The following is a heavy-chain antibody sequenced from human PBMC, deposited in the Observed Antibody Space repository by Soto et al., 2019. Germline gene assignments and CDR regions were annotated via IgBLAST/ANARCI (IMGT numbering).Heavy chain of an antibody. CDR2: IYHSGST. V-gene: IGHV4-4*02. CDR3: ARAPTRAAAERVTALDYYYYGMDV. CDR1: GGSISSSNW. D-gene: IGHD6-13*01. Sequence: SETLSLTCAVSGGSISSSNWWSWVRQPPGKGLEWIGEIYHSGSTNYNPSLKSRVTISVDKSKNQFSLKLSSVTAADTAVYYCARAPTRAAAERVTALDYYYYGMDVWGQGTTVTVSS. J-gene: IGHJ6*02.